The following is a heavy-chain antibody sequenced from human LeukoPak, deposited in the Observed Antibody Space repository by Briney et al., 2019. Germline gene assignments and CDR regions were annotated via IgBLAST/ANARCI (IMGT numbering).Heavy chain of an antibody. CDR3: ARDMYGDYVFDY. V-gene: IGHV3-48*01. CDR1: GFTFSSYS. D-gene: IGHD4-17*01. J-gene: IGHJ4*02. CDR2: ISGSSNTI. Sequence: GEPLRLSCAASGFTFSSYSMNWVRQAPGKGLEWVSYISGSSNTIYYADSMKGRFTISRDSAKNSLYLQMNSLRAEDTAVYYCARDMYGDYVFDYWGQGTLVTVSS.